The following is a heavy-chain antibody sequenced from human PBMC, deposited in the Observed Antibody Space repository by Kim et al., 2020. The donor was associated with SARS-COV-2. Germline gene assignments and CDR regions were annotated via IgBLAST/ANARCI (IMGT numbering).Heavy chain of an antibody. CDR2: IYPGDSDT. D-gene: IGHD3-22*01. CDR1: GYFFTNYL. Sequence: GESLKISCKGSGYFFTNYLIGWVRQMPGKGLEWMGIIYPGDSDTRYSPSFQGQVTISADESIRTAYLQWSSLKASDTAMYYCVRQAPTMMVVVTHAFDIWGQGTLVTVSS. CDR3: VRQAPTMMVVVTHAFDI. V-gene: IGHV5-51*01. J-gene: IGHJ3*02.